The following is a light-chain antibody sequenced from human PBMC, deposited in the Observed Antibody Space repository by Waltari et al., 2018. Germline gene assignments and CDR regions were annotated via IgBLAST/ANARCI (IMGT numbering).Light chain of an antibody. J-gene: IGLJ3*02. CDR2: RSD. V-gene: IGLV1-44*01. CDR1: ASNIGGNL. CDR3: ASGDDSLNGHWV. Sequence: QSVLTQPPSASGTPGQRVTISCSGSASNIGGNLVNWYQQFPGKAPKLLIYRSDLRPSGVPDRFSGSKSGTSASLAISGLQSEDEADYFCASGDDSLNGHWVFGGGTKVTVL.